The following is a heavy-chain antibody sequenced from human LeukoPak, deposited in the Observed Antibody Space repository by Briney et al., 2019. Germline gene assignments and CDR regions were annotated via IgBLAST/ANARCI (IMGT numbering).Heavy chain of an antibody. J-gene: IGHJ4*02. Sequence: PSETLSLTCSVSGGSISSYYWSWIRPPPGKGLEWRGCIYYSGSTNYNPSLKSRVTISLDTSKNQFSLRLSSVTAADTAVYYCARDEGIVATFEGGNYWGQGTLVTVSS. CDR1: GGSISSYY. D-gene: IGHD5-12*01. V-gene: IGHV4-59*01. CDR3: ARDEGIVATFEGGNY. CDR2: IYYSGST.